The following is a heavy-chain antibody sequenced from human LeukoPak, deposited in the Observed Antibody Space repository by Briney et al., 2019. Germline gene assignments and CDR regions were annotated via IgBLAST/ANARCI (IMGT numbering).Heavy chain of an antibody. D-gene: IGHD2-2*01. CDR3: AGTAPVVPALGWFDP. Sequence: ASVKVSCKASGYTFTGYYMHWARQAPGQGLEWIGWINPNSGGTNYAQKFQGRVTMTRDTSISTAYMELSRLRSDDTAVYYCAGTAPVVPALGWFDPWGQGTLVTVSS. CDR1: GYTFTGYY. CDR2: INPNSGGT. J-gene: IGHJ5*02. V-gene: IGHV1-2*02.